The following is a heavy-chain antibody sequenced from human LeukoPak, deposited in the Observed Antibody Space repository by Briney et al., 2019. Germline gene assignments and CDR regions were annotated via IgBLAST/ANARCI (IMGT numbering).Heavy chain of an antibody. D-gene: IGHD2-15*01. CDR2: ISGYNGHT. V-gene: IGHV1-18*01. J-gene: IGHJ5*02. CDR3: ARDRNVVVVAATTWFDP. CDR1: GYTFTSYG. Sequence: GASVKVSCKASGYTFTSYGISWVRQAPGQGLEWMGWISGYNGHTNYAQKLQGRVTMTTDTSTSTAYMDLRSLRSDDTAVYYCARDRNVVVVAATTWFDPWGQGTLVTVSS.